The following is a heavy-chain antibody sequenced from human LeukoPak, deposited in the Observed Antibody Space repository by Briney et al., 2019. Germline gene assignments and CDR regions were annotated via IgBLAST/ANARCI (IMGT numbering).Heavy chain of an antibody. CDR3: ARDRSPSIVGATSY. CDR2: IRYDGSNK. D-gene: IGHD1-26*01. V-gene: IGHV3-30*02. CDR1: GFTFSSYG. J-gene: IGHJ4*02. Sequence: PGGSLRLSCAASGFTFSSYGMHWVRQAPGKGLEWVAFIRYDGSNKYYADSVKGRFTISRDNAKNSLYLQMNSLRAEDTAVYYCARDRSPSIVGATSYWGQGTLVTVSS.